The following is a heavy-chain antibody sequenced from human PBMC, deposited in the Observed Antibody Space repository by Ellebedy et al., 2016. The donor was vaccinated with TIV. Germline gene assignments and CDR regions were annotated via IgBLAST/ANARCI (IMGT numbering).Heavy chain of an antibody. V-gene: IGHV1-18*04. J-gene: IGHJ4*02. Sequence: ASVKVSXXASGYTFTGYYMHWVRQAPGQGLEWMGWISAYNGNTNYAQKLQGRVTMTTDTSTSTAYMELRSLRSDDTAVYYCARDDTQFDYWGQGTLVTVSS. CDR1: GYTFTGYY. CDR3: ARDDTQFDY. CDR2: ISAYNGNT.